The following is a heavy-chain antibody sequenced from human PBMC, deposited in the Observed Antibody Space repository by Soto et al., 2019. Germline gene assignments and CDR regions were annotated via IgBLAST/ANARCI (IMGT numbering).Heavy chain of an antibody. CDR2: ISPNSGNI. J-gene: IGHJ6*02. D-gene: IGHD3-22*01. V-gene: IGHV1-18*01. CDR3: VKDRDSNSWPSRDV. CDR1: GYTFTRNG. Sequence: QVHLVQSGAEVKKPGASVNVSCKTSGYTFTRNGISWVLQAPGQGLEWMGWISPNSGNIKYAQKLQGRVIMTTDTATSTAYMELRSLRSDDTAVYYCVKDRDSNSWPSRDVWGPGTTVTVSS.